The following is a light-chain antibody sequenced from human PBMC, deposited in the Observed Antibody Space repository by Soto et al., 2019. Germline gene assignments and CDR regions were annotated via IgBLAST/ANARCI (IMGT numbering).Light chain of an antibody. CDR1: QGISRW. V-gene: IGKV1-12*01. CDR3: LQTHMFPYI. J-gene: IGKJ2*01. Sequence: DIQMTQSPSSVSASVGDRVAITCRASQGISRWLAWYQQKPGKAPHLLIYTTSTLQTGVPLRFNGSGFGTDFTLTIDRLQPEDSATYYCLQTHMFPYIFGRGTKVEIK. CDR2: TTS.